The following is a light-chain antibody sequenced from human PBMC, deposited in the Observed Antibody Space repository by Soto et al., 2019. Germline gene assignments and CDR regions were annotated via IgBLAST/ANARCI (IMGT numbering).Light chain of an antibody. CDR1: ESLLSTHGYNY. CDR3: MQVLQTPFT. Sequence: DIVITQSPLSLSVTPGEPASISCRTSESLLSTHGYNYFDWYLQKPGQSPQLLIYLGSNRASGVPDRFSGSGSGTDFTLKISSVEAEDVGVYYCMQVLQTPFTFGQGTKLEIK. CDR2: LGS. J-gene: IGKJ2*01. V-gene: IGKV2-28*01.